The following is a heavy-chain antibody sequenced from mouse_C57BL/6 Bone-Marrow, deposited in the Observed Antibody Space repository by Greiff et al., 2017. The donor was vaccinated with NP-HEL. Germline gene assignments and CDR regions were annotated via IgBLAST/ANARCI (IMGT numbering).Heavy chain of an antibody. CDR2: INPNNGGT. CDR3: ARVSHYYGSSHWYFDV. Sequence: EVQLQQSGPELVKPGASVKISCKASGYTFTDYYMNWVKQSHGKSLEWIGDINPNNGGTSYNQKFKGKATLTVDKSSSTAYMELRSLTSEDSAVYYCARVSHYYGSSHWYFDVWGTGTTVTVSS. J-gene: IGHJ1*03. D-gene: IGHD1-1*01. V-gene: IGHV1-26*01. CDR1: GYTFTDYY.